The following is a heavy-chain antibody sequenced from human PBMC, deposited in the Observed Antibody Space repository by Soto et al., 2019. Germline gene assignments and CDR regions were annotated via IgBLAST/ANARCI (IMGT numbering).Heavy chain of an antibody. CDR3: ASDLSGRADV. CDR2: MNEDGGTT. Sequence: VGALRLSCAASGFTFSSYWMHWVRQAPGKGLVWVSRMNEDGGTTDYADSVKGRFTISRDNAKNTLYLQMNSLRVEDTAVYYCASDLSGRADVWGQGTTVTVSS. D-gene: IGHD3-10*01. CDR1: GFTFSSYW. V-gene: IGHV3-74*01. J-gene: IGHJ6*02.